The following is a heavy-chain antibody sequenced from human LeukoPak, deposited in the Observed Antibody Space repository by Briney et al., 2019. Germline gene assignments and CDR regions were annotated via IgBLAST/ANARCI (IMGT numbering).Heavy chain of an antibody. V-gene: IGHV4-59*08. CDR1: GGSIGSYY. CDR2: IHVTGST. Sequence: PSETLSLTCTVSGGSIGSYYWSWIRQSPGVGLEWIGYIHVTGSTRYNPYLQSRLTISLDTSRNRFSLKMSSVTAADTAVYYCARHIGGGIEDMDVWGKGAKVTVSS. CDR3: ARHIGGGIEDMDV. J-gene: IGHJ6*03. D-gene: IGHD3-16*02.